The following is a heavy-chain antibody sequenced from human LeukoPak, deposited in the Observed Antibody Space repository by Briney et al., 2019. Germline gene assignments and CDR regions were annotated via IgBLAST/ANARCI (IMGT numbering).Heavy chain of an antibody. CDR2: INPSGGTT. Sequence: ASVKVSCKASGYTFTGYYMHWVRQAPGQGLEWVGIINPSGGTTSYAQKFQGRVTMTRDTSTSTVYMELSSLRSEDTAVYYCARDGGYCSGGSCQRLDNWFDPWGQGTLVTVSS. CDR1: GYTFTGYY. CDR3: ARDGGYCSGGSCQRLDNWFDP. J-gene: IGHJ5*02. V-gene: IGHV1-46*01. D-gene: IGHD2-15*01.